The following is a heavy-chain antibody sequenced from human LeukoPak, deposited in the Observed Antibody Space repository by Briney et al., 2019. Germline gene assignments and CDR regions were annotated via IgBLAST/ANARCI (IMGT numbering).Heavy chain of an antibody. J-gene: IGHJ4*02. CDR3: AKDYDYVWGSYRSSFDF. D-gene: IGHD3-16*02. CDR1: GFTSDDYA. Sequence: HPGGSLRPSCTASGFTSDDYAMHWVRQAPGKGLEWVSGISWNSASIEYADSVKGRFTISRDNAKNSLYLQMNSLRAEDTALYYCAKDYDYVWGSYRSSFDFWGQGTLVTVSS. CDR2: ISWNSASI. V-gene: IGHV3-9*02.